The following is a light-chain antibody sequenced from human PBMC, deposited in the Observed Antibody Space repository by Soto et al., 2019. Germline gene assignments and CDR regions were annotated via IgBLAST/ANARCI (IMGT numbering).Light chain of an antibody. CDR2: DVS. J-gene: IGLJ2*01. Sequence: QSALTQPRSVSGSPGQSVTISCTGTSSDVGGYNYVSWYQQQPGKAPKVIIYDVSKRPSGVPDRISGSKSGNTAYLTISGLQAEDEADYHCCSYAGSYTLVFGGGTKLTVL. V-gene: IGLV2-11*01. CDR3: CSYAGSYTLV. CDR1: SSDVGGYNY.